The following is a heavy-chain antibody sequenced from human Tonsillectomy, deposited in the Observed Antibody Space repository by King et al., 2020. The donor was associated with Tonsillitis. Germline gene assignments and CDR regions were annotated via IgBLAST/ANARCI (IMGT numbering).Heavy chain of an antibody. D-gene: IGHD5-12*01. CDR2: ISGSGGST. Sequence: VQLVESGGGLVQPGGSLRLSCAASGFTFSSYAMSWVRQAPGKGLEWVSAISGSGGSTYSADSVKGRFTISRANSKNTLYLRLNSLRAEDTAVYYCAKDKVATMARDAFDFWGQGTMVTVSS. V-gene: IGHV3-23*04. CDR1: GFTFSSYA. J-gene: IGHJ3*01. CDR3: AKDKVATMARDAFDF.